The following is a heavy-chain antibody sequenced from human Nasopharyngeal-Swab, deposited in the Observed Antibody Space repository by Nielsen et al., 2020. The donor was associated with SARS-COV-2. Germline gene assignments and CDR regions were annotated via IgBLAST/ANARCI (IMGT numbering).Heavy chain of an antibody. CDR3: ARGNGSYYLYIWDN. Sequence: GESLKISCAASGFTFSSYAMHWVRQAPGKGLEWVAVISYDGSNKYYADSVKGRFTISRDNSKNTLYLRMNSLRAEDTAVYYCARGNGSYYLYIWDNWGQGTLVTVSS. CDR2: ISYDGSNK. J-gene: IGHJ4*02. V-gene: IGHV3-30-3*01. CDR1: GFTFSSYA. D-gene: IGHD1-26*01.